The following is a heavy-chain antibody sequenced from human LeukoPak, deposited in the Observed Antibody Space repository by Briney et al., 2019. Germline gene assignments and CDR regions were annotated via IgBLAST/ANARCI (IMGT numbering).Heavy chain of an antibody. V-gene: IGHV1-46*01. Sequence: ASVKVSCKASGYTFTSYYMHWVRQAPGQGLEWMGIINPSGGSTSYAQKFQGRVTMTRDMSTSTVYMELSSLRSEDTAVYYCTRTYSGSYGFDYWGQGTLVTVSS. CDR3: TRTYSGSYGFDY. CDR1: GYTFTSYY. J-gene: IGHJ4*02. CDR2: INPSGGST. D-gene: IGHD1-26*01.